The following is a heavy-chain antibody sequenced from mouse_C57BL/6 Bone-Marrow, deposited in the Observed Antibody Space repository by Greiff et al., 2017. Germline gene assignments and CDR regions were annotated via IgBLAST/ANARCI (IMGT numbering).Heavy chain of an antibody. Sequence: VQLQQSVAELVRPGASVKLSCTASGFHIKNTYMHWVKQRPEQGLEWIGRIDPANGNTKYAPKFQGKATITADTSSNTAYLQLSSLTSEDTAIYYCARGGYYDYDENYWGQGTTLTVSS. CDR2: IDPANGNT. V-gene: IGHV14-3*01. D-gene: IGHD2-4*01. J-gene: IGHJ2*01. CDR3: ARGGYYDYDENY. CDR1: GFHIKNTY.